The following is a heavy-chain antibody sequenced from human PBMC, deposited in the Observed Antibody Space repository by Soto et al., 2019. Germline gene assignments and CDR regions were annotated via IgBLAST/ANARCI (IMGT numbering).Heavy chain of an antibody. D-gene: IGHD3-10*01. Sequence: SETLSLTCTVSGGSISSGGYYWSWIRQHPGKGLEWIGYIYYSGSTYYNPSLKSRVTISVDTSKNQFSLKLSSVTAADTAVYYCARGKYYYGSGSYQDSYYFDYWGQGTLVTVSS. CDR3: ARGKYYYGSGSYQDSYYFDY. J-gene: IGHJ4*02. CDR1: GGSISSGGYY. V-gene: IGHV4-31*03. CDR2: IYYSGST.